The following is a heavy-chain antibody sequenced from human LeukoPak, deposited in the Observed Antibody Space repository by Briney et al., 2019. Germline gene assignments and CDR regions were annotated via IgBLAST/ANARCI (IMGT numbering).Heavy chain of an antibody. Sequence: GGSLRLSCAASGFSFTKYWMSWVRQAPGKGLEWVANIKEDGSEEDYVDSVKGRFIISRDNAKNSQYLQMNSLRAEDTAVYYCAREFRYTVSRTNYYFYGLDVWGQGTTVTVSS. J-gene: IGHJ6*02. CDR3: AREFRYTVSRTNYYFYGLDV. CDR1: GFSFTKYW. CDR2: IKEDGSEE. D-gene: IGHD5-24*01. V-gene: IGHV3-7*01.